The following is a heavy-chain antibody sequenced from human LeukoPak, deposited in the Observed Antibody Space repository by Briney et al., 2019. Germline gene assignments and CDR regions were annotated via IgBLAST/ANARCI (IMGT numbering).Heavy chain of an antibody. CDR1: GFTFSSFW. CDR3: ARGRTMDV. J-gene: IGHJ6*02. V-gene: IGHV3-7*04. CDR2: IKQDGSEK. Sequence: GGSLRLSCAASGFTFSSFWMTWVRRAPGKGLEWVANIKQDGSEKYYLDSVKGRFTISRDNAKNSLYLQMNSLRAEDTAVYHCARGRTMDVWGQGTTVTVSS.